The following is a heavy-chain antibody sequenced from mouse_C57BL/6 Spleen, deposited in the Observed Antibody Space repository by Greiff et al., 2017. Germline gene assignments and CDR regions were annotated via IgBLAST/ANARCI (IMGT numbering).Heavy chain of an antibody. J-gene: IGHJ2*01. V-gene: IGHV5-9*01. Sequence: EVQLQQSGGGLVKPGGSLKLSCAASGFTFSSYTMSWVRQTPEKRLEWVATISGGGGNTYYPDSVKGRFTISRDNAKNTLYLQMSSLRSEDTALYYCARRGVYGNPVWYYFDYWGQGTTLTVSS. CDR3: ARRGVYGNPVWYYFDY. CDR2: ISGGGGNT. D-gene: IGHD2-1*01. CDR1: GFTFSSYT.